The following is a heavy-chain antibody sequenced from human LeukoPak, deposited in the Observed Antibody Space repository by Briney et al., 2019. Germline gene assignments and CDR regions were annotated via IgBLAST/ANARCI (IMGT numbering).Heavy chain of an antibody. V-gene: IGHV1-8*01. CDR1: GYTFTSYD. D-gene: IGHD3-22*01. CDR3: ARDFRLRYDSSGYYDY. J-gene: IGHJ4*02. Sequence: GASVKVSCKASGYTFTSYDINWVRQATGQGLEWMGWMNPNSGNTGYAQKFQGRVTITADESTSTAYMELSSLRSEDTAVYYCARDFRLRYDSSGYYDYWGQGTLVTVSS. CDR2: MNPNSGNT.